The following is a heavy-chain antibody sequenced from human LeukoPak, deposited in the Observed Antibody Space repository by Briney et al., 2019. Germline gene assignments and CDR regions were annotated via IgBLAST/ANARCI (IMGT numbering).Heavy chain of an antibody. J-gene: IGHJ5*02. CDR3: ARDRWNPDL. CDR1: GYSFTNYG. CDR2: IDTNTGNP. D-gene: IGHD1-1*01. Sequence: ASVKVSCKASGYSFTNYGLNWVRQAPGQGLEWMGWIDTNTGNPTYAQGFTGRFVFSLDTSVSTTYLQISGLKTEDTALYYCARDRWNPDLWGQGTLVTVSS. V-gene: IGHV7-4-1*02.